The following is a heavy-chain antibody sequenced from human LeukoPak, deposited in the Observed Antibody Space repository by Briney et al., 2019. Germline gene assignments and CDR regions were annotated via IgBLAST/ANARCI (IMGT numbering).Heavy chain of an antibody. J-gene: IGHJ4*02. V-gene: IGHV3-74*01. CDR1: GFTFSSYW. CDR2: IDSDGSST. Sequence: QPGGSLRLSCAASGFTFSSYWMDWVRQAPGEGLVWVSRIDSDGSSTSNADSVKGRFTISRDNTKYTLHLQMNSLRAEDTAVYYCARRRAGWYFDYWGQGTLVTVSS. D-gene: IGHD6-19*01. CDR3: ARRRAGWYFDY.